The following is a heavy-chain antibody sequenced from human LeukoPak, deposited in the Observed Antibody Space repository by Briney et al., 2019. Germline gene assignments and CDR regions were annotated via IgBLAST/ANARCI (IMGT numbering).Heavy chain of an antibody. Sequence: KPSETLSLTCAVSGGSISSGGYSWSWIRQPPGKGLEWIGYIYHSGSTYYNPSLKSRVTISVDRSKNQFSLNLSSVTAADTAVYYCAREGYCSGGSCDNWFDLWGQGTLVTVSS. CDR1: GGSISSGGYS. CDR3: AREGYCSGGSCDNWFDL. CDR2: IYHSGST. V-gene: IGHV4-30-2*01. J-gene: IGHJ5*02. D-gene: IGHD2-15*01.